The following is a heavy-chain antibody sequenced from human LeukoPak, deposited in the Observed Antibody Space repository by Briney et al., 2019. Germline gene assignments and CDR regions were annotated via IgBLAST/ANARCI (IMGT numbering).Heavy chain of an antibody. J-gene: IGHJ5*02. V-gene: IGHV1-69*05. CDR2: IIPIFGTA. D-gene: IGHD2-2*01. CDR1: GGTFSSYA. Sequence: SVKVSCKASGGTFSSYAISWVRQAPGQGLEWMGRIIPIFGTANYAQKFQGRVTITTDESTSTAYMELSSLRSEDTAVYYCARWVGYCSSTSCDWFDPWGQGTLVTVSS. CDR3: ARWVGYCSSTSCDWFDP.